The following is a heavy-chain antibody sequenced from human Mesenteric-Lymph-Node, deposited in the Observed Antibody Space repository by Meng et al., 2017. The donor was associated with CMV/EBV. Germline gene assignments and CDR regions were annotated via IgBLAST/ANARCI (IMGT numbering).Heavy chain of an antibody. V-gene: IGHV3-7*03. CDR3: AKGGDFWSGDSPN. J-gene: IGHJ4*02. Sequence: GESLKISCGASGFTFSSSWMSWVRQAPGKGLEWVANIKQDGSEKYYVDSVKGRFTISRDSAKNSLYLQMNSLRAEDTAVYYCAKGGDFWSGDSPNWGQGTLVTVSS. CDR1: GFTFSSSW. D-gene: IGHD3-3*01. CDR2: IKQDGSEK.